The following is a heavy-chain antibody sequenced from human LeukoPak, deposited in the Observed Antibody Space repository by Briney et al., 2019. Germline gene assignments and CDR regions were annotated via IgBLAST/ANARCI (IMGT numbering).Heavy chain of an antibody. CDR1: AYTFTRHY. CDR3: ARELGGLLDY. J-gene: IGHJ4*02. Sequence: ASVKVSCKAPSAYTFTRHYIQWMRQAPGQGLEWMGIIFPTGDSTIYAQKFQGRVTMTRDTSTSTVYMDRRGLRSEDTAVYYCARELGGLLDYWGQGTLVTVSS. CDR2: IFPTGDST. D-gene: IGHD3-16*01. V-gene: IGHV1-46*01.